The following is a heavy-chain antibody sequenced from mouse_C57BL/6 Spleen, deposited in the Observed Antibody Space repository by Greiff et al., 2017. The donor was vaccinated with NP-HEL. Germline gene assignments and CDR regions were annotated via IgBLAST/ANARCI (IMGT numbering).Heavy chain of an antibody. D-gene: IGHD1-1*01. V-gene: IGHV1-55*01. Sequence: QVQLQQPGAELVKPGASVKMSCKASGYTINSYWITWVKQRPGQGLEWIGDIYPGSGSTNYTEKLKSKATLTVDPSSSTAYRQLSSLTSEDSAVYYCARCTTVVAHWYFDVWGTGTTVTVSS. CDR2: IYPGSGST. CDR1: GYTINSYW. J-gene: IGHJ1*03. CDR3: ARCTTVVAHWYFDV.